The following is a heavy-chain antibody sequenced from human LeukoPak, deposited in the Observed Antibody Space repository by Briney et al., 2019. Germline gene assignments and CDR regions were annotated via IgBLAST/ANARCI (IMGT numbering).Heavy chain of an antibody. CDR1: GFTVNSNY. J-gene: IGHJ6*01. D-gene: IGHD6-13*01. CDR3: ARDRRIAAPVSGAVTYSYYGMTV. Sequence: SLRLDCAVSGFTVNSNYISLVRQAPGKGLEWVSVIYSGGSTYYADSVKGRLTISRDSSKNTLYLQVNSLRAEDTAVYYCARDRRIAAPVSGAVTYSYYGMTVCRQATTVTVSS. CDR2: IYSGGST. V-gene: IGHV3-66*01.